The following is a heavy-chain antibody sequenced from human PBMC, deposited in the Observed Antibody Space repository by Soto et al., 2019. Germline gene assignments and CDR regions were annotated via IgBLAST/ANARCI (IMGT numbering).Heavy chain of an antibody. J-gene: IGHJ6*02. V-gene: IGHV6-1*01. D-gene: IGHD5-12*01. Sequence: SQTLSLTCAISGDSVSSNSAAWNWIRQSPSRGLEWLGRTYYRSKWNNDYALSVKRRITINPDTPKNQVSLHLNSVTPEDTAVYYCARDIVATRGVYYYGMDVWGQGTTVTVSS. CDR3: ARDIVATRGVYYYGMDV. CDR2: TYYRSKWNN. CDR1: GDSVSSNSAA.